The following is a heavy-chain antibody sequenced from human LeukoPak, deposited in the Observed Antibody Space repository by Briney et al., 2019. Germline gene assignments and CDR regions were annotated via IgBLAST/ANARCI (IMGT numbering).Heavy chain of an antibody. D-gene: IGHD3-9*01. CDR1: RFSFNPDT. CDR3: AKDSIELRYFDWLSPMDY. Sequence: PGGSLRLSCAVSRFSFNPDTMNWVRQAPGKGLEWLSSISSRGQSKYYADSVRGRFIISRDNAKKLLELQMNSLRAEDTAVYYCAKDSIELRYFDWLSPMDYWGQGTLVTVSS. V-gene: IGHV3-21*04. J-gene: IGHJ4*02. CDR2: ISSRGQSK.